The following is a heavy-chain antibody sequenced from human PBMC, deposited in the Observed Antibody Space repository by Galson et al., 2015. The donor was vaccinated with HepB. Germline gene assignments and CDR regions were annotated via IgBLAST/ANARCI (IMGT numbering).Heavy chain of an antibody. CDR1: GYTFTSYG. V-gene: IGHV1-18*01. CDR3: ARLRGLGYCSSTSCYTPPTFDY. J-gene: IGHJ4*02. Sequence: SVKVSCKASGYTFTSYGISWVRQAPGQGLEWMGWISAYNGNTNYAQKLQGRVTMTTDTSTSTAYMELRSLRSDDTAVYYCARLRGLGYCSSTSCYTPPTFDYWGQGTLVTVSS. D-gene: IGHD2-2*02. CDR2: ISAYNGNT.